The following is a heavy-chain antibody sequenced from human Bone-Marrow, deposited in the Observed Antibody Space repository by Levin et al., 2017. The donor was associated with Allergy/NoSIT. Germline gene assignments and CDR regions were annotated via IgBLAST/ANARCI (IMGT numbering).Heavy chain of an antibody. CDR3: AREFRSGDPFDS. J-gene: IGHJ4*02. CDR2: ISHSGST. Sequence: SETLSLTCAVSGSSISSGCYWGWIRQPPEKGLEWIASISHSGSTFYSPSLKSRVTISLDTSTNQFSLELSSVTAADTAVFYCAREFRSGDPFDSWGQGTLVTVSS. D-gene: IGHD1-26*01. CDR1: GSSISSGCY. V-gene: IGHV4-38-2*02.